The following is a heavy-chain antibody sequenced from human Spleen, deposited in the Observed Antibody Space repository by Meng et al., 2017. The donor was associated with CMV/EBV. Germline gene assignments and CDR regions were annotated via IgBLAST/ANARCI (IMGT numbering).Heavy chain of an antibody. Sequence: ASVKVSCKAFGYSFTGYYIQWVRQAPGQGLEWMGWINPNSGGTNYAQKFQGRVTMTRDTSISTAYLQWSSLKASDTAMYYCARHDTDGSGSYYGLSDYWGQGTLVTVSS. CDR3: ARHDTDGSGSYYGLSDY. D-gene: IGHD3-10*01. J-gene: IGHJ4*02. V-gene: IGHV1-2*02. CDR1: GYSFTGYY. CDR2: INPNSGGT.